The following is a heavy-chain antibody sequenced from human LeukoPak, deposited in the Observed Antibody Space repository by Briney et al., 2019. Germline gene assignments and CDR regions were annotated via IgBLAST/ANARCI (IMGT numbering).Heavy chain of an antibody. CDR3: ARASAVAGTRHY. CDR1: GFTFSTYE. Sequence: GGSLRLSCAASGFTFSTYEMTWVRQAPGKGLEWVSYISSSGTTIYYADSVKGRFTISRDNAKNSLYLQMNSLRAEDTAVYYCARASAVAGTRHYWGQGTLVTVSS. D-gene: IGHD6-19*01. CDR2: ISSSGTTI. V-gene: IGHV3-48*03. J-gene: IGHJ4*02.